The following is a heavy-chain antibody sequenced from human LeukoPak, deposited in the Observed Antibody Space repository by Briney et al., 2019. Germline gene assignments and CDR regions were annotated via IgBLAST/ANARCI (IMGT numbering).Heavy chain of an antibody. J-gene: IGHJ4*02. V-gene: IGHV1-2*02. CDR3: ARDRDDYGGNPDY. Sequence: AASVKPSCKASGYTFTGYYMHWVRQAPGQGLEWMGWINPNSGGTNYAQKFQGRVTMTRDTSISTAYMELSRLRSDDTAVYYCARDRDDYGGNPDYWGQGNLVTVSS. CDR2: INPNSGGT. D-gene: IGHD4-23*01. CDR1: GYTFTGYY.